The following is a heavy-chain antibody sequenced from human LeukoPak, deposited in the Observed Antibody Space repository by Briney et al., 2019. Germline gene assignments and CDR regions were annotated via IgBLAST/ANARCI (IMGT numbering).Heavy chain of an antibody. Sequence: GGSLRLSCAASGFTFSDYYMSWIRQAPGKGLEWVSYISSSSSHTNYADSVKGRFTISRDNAKNSLYLQMNSLRAEDTAVYYCARDISGNYFDYWGQGTLVTVSS. CDR2: ISSSSSHT. CDR3: ARDISGNYFDY. D-gene: IGHD3-10*01. V-gene: IGHV3-11*05. CDR1: GFTFSDYY. J-gene: IGHJ4*02.